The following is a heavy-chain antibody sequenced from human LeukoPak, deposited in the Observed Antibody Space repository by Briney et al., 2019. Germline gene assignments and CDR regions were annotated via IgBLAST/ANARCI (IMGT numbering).Heavy chain of an antibody. J-gene: IGHJ4*02. CDR1: GYTLTELS. CDR3: ATLPLLRYFVWLLYSYFDY. V-gene: IGHV1-24*01. CDR2: FDPEDGET. Sequence: ASVKVSCKVSGYTLTELSMHWVRQAPGKGLEWMGGFDPEDGETIYAQKFQGRVTMTEDTSTDTAYMELSSLRSEDTAVYYCATLPLLRYFVWLLYSYFDYWGQGTLVTVSS. D-gene: IGHD3-9*01.